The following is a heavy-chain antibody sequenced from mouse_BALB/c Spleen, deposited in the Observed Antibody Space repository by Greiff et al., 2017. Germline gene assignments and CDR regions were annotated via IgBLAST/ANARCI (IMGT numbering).Heavy chain of an antibody. J-gene: IGHJ4*01. CDR3: ARGGSTLAMDY. CDR2: ISSGGST. V-gene: IGHV5-6-5*01. Sequence: VQLKESGGGLVKPGGSLKLSCAASGFTFSSYAMSWVRQTPEKRLEWVASISSGGSTYYPDSVKGRFTISRDNARNILYLQMSSLRSEDTAMYYCARGGSTLAMDYWGQGTSVTVAS. CDR1: GFTFSSYA.